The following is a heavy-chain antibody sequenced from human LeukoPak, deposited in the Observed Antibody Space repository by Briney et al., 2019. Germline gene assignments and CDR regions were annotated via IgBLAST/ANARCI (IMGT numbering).Heavy chain of an antibody. J-gene: IGHJ5*02. V-gene: IGHV4-59*05. D-gene: IGHD3-10*01. CDR2: IYYSGST. Sequence: SETLSLTCTVPGGSISSYYWSWIRQPPGKGLEWIGSIYYSGSTYYNPSLKSRVTISVDTSKNQFSLKLSSVTAADTAVYYCARHFFGNWFDPWGQGTLVTVSS. CDR1: GGSISSYY. CDR3: ARHFFGNWFDP.